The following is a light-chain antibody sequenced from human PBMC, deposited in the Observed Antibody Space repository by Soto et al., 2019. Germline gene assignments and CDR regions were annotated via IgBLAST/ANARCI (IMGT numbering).Light chain of an antibody. Sequence: DIQMTPSPSSLSAXVEDRDTITCRASQGISNYLAWYQQKPGKGPKLLIYAASTLQSGVPSRFSGSGSGTDFTLTISSLQPEDVATYYCQKYNSAPTWTFGQGTKVDIK. CDR1: QGISNY. CDR2: AAS. J-gene: IGKJ1*01. CDR3: QKYNSAPTWT. V-gene: IGKV1-27*01.